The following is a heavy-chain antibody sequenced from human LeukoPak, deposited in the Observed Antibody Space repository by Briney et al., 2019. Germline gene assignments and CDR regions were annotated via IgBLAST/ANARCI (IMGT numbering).Heavy chain of an antibody. D-gene: IGHD3-10*01. CDR2: MSGSGGST. J-gene: IGHJ6*03. Sequence: GGSLRLSCAASGFTFSSYAMSCVRQAPGKGLEWVSAMSGSGGSTYYADSVKGRFTISRDNSKNTLYLQMNSLRAEDTAVYYCIYSYGSGYYYYYYMDVWGKGTTVTVSS. CDR3: IYSYGSGYYYYYYMDV. V-gene: IGHV3-23*01. CDR1: GFTFSSYA.